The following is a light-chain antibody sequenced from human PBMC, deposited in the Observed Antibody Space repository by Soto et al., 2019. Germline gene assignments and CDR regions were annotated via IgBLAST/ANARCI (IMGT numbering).Light chain of an antibody. V-gene: IGKV3-20*01. CDR2: GAS. J-gene: IGKJ5*01. Sequence: EIVLTQSPATLSVSPGERVTLSCRASQSVDINLAWYQQKPGQPPRLLISGASVRASGVPVRISGSGSGTDFTLTISRLEPEDFALYYCQQYGGSPITFGLGTRLEIK. CDR1: QSVDIN. CDR3: QQYGGSPIT.